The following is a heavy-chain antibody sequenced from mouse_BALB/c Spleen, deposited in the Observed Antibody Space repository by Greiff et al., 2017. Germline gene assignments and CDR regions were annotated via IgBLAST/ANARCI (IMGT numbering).Heavy chain of an antibody. CDR3: ARYRGYGSNYYAMDY. J-gene: IGHJ4*01. CDR2: ISYSGST. Sequence: DVKLVESGPSLVKPSQTLSLTCSVTGDSITSGYWNWIRKFPGNKLEYMGYISYSGSTYYNPSLKSRISITRDTSKNQYYLQLNSVTTEDTATYYCARYRGYGSNYYAMDYWGQGTSVTVSS. V-gene: IGHV3-8*02. CDR1: GDSITSGY. D-gene: IGHD1-1*01.